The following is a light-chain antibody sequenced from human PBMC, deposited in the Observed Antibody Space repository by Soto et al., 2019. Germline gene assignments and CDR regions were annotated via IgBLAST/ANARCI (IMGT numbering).Light chain of an antibody. J-gene: IGLJ1*01. V-gene: IGLV2-14*01. CDR1: SSDVGGYNY. Sequence: QSALTQPASVSGSPGQSITISCTGTSSDVGGYNYVSWYQQHPGKAPKLMIFEVNTRPSGVSNRFSGSKSGNTASLTISGLQTEDEADYYCSSYTSGSSHYVFGTGTKLTVL. CDR3: SSYTSGSSHYV. CDR2: EVN.